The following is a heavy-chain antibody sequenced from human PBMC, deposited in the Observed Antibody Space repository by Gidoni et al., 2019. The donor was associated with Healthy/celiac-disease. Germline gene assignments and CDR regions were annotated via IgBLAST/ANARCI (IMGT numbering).Heavy chain of an antibody. CDR1: GFTFSSYA. J-gene: IGHJ4*02. CDR3: AKDMFDGYKSFDY. Sequence: EVQLLASGGGLVQPGGSLRLSCAASGFTFSSYAMSWVRQAPGKGLEWVSAISGSGGSTYYEDSVKGRFTISRDNSKNTLYLQMNSLRAEDTAVYYCAKDMFDGYKSFDYWGQGTLVTVSS. V-gene: IGHV3-23*01. CDR2: ISGSGGST. D-gene: IGHD3-10*02.